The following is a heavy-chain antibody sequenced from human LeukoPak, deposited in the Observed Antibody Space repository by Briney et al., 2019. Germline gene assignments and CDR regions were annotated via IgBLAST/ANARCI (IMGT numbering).Heavy chain of an antibody. CDR3: AKAGDAWGYNSPLGGRFDY. CDR2: ISGSGGST. Sequence: GGSLRLSCAASGVTFSSHAMSWVRQAPGKGLERVSIISGSGGSTYNADSVKGRFTISRDNSKNTLYLQMNSLRAEDTAVYYCAKAGDAWGYNSPLGGRFDYWGQGTLVTVSS. V-gene: IGHV3-23*01. D-gene: IGHD5-24*01. CDR1: GVTFSSHA. J-gene: IGHJ4*02.